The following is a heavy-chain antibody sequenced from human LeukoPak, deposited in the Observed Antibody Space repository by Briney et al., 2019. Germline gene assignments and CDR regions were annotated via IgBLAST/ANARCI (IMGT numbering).Heavy chain of an antibody. CDR3: ARHPALLRAAAGLGWFDP. V-gene: IGHV4-39*01. J-gene: IGHJ5*02. Sequence: SETLSLTCTVSGGSISSSSYSWGWIRQPPGKGLEWIGSIYYSGSTYYNPSLKSRVTISVDTSKNQFSLKLGSVTAADTAVYYCARHPALLRAAAGLGWFDPWGQGTLVTVSS. CDR2: IYYSGST. CDR1: GGSISSSSYS. D-gene: IGHD6-13*01.